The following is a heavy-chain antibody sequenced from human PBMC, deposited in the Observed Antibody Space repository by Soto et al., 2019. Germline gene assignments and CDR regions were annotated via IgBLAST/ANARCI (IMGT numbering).Heavy chain of an antibody. CDR1: GGSSSSCY. V-gene: IGHV4-59*08. J-gene: IGHJ4*02. Sequence: SETLSLTCTVSGGSSSSCYWGWIRQPPGKGLEWIGHISYTGSTNYNPSLESRITISVDTSNNQFSLKVNSVTAADTALYYCARHYPIGNNWNYFDYWGQGTLVTVSS. CDR3: ARHYPIGNNWNYFDY. D-gene: IGHD1-1*01. CDR2: ISYTGST.